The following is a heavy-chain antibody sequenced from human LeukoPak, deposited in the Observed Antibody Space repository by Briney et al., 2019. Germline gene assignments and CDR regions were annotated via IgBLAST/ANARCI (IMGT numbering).Heavy chain of an antibody. J-gene: IGHJ1*01. Sequence: GGSLRLSCAASGFSSYWMSWVRQAPGKGLEWVANIKQDGSEKYYVDSVKGRFTISRDNAKNSLYLQMNSLRAEDTAVYYCATYSSLNRREFQFWGQGTLLTVSS. CDR3: ATYSSLNRREFQF. CDR1: GFSSYW. D-gene: IGHD3-22*01. V-gene: IGHV3-7*01. CDR2: IKQDGSEK.